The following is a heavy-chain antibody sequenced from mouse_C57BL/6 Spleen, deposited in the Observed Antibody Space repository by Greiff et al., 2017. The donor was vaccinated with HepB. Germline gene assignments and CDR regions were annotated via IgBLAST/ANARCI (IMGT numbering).Heavy chain of an antibody. CDR2: ISGGGGNT. Sequence: EVMLVESGGGLVKPGGSLKLSCAASGFTFSSYTMSWVRQTPEKRLVWVATISGGGGNTYYPDSVKGRFTISRDNAKNTLYLQMSSLRSEDTALYYCARQKGSLPHWYFDVWGTGTTVTVSS. CDR1: GFTFSSYT. CDR3: ARQKGSLPHWYFDV. V-gene: IGHV5-9*01. J-gene: IGHJ1*03. D-gene: IGHD3-3*01.